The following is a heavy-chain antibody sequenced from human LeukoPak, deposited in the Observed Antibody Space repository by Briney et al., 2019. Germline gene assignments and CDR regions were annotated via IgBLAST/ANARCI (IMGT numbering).Heavy chain of an antibody. Sequence: SETLSLTCAVYGGSFSGYYWSWIRQPPGKGLEWIGEINHSGSTNYNPSLKSRVTISVDTSKNQFSLKLSSVTAADTAVYYCARVFGSGYDFRGAFDIWGQGTMVTVSS. D-gene: IGHD5-12*01. J-gene: IGHJ3*02. V-gene: IGHV4-34*01. CDR2: INHSGST. CDR1: GGSFSGYY. CDR3: ARVFGSGYDFRGAFDI.